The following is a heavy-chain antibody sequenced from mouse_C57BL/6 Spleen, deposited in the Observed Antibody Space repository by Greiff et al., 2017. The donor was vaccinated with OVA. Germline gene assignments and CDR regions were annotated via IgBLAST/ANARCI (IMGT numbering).Heavy chain of an antibody. CDR3: VRQTSGDYYGSSYDWYFDV. CDR2: IRSKSNNYAT. CDR1: GFSFNTYA. D-gene: IGHD1-1*01. Sequence: DVQLVESGGGLVQPKGSLKLSCAASGFSFNTYAMNWVRQAPGKGLEWVARIRSKSNNYATYYADSVKDRFTISRDDSESMLYLQMNNLKTEDTAMYYCVRQTSGDYYGSSYDWYFDVWGTGTTVTVSS. J-gene: IGHJ1*03. V-gene: IGHV10-1*01.